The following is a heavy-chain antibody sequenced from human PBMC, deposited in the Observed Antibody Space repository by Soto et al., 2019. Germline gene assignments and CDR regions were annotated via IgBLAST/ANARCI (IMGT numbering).Heavy chain of an antibody. CDR2: IVVGSGNT. D-gene: IGHD3-10*01. Sequence: GEVSGKASGFTFTSSAVQWVRQALGQRLEWIGWIVVGSGNTNYAQKFQERVTITRDMSTSTAYMELSSLRSEDTAVYYCAARKYGSGTQADYYGMDVWGQGTTVTVSS. J-gene: IGHJ6*02. CDR1: GFTFTSSA. V-gene: IGHV1-58*01. CDR3: AARKYGSGTQADYYGMDV.